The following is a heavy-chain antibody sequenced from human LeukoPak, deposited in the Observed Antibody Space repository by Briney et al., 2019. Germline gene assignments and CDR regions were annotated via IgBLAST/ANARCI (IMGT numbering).Heavy chain of an antibody. CDR2: ISSSSSYT. CDR3: ARVSGSSWYAIDY. Sequence: GGSLRLSCAASGFTFSDYYMSWIRQAPGEGLEWVSHISSSSSYTNYADSVKGRFTISRDNAKNSLYLQMNSLRAEDTAVYYCARVSGSSWYAIDYWGQGTLVTVSS. D-gene: IGHD6-13*01. CDR1: GFTFSDYY. V-gene: IGHV3-11*06. J-gene: IGHJ4*02.